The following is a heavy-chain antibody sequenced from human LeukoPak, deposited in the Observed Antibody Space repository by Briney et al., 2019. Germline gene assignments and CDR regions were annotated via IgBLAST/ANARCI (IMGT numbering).Heavy chain of an antibody. Sequence: GGSLRLSCAASGFTFSIYSMNWVRQAPGKGLEWVSYISGSSSIIYYADSVKGRFTISRDSAQNSLYLQMNSLRDEDTAVYYCARDALYAFNLWGQGTMVTVSS. CDR2: ISGSSSII. CDR1: GFTFSIYS. J-gene: IGHJ3*01. CDR3: ARDALYAFNL. V-gene: IGHV3-48*02.